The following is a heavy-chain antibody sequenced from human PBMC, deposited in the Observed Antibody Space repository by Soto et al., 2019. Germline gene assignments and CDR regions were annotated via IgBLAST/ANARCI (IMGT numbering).Heavy chain of an antibody. CDR2: ISWNSGSI. V-gene: IGHV3-9*01. D-gene: IGHD6-13*01. J-gene: IGHJ3*02. CDR3: AKDLAGIAAAGDAFDI. CDR1: GFTFDDYA. Sequence: GGSLRLSCAASGFTFDDYAMHWVRQAPGKDLEWVSGISWNSGSIGYADSVKGRFTISRDNAKNSLYLQMNSLRAEDTALYYCAKDLAGIAAAGDAFDIWGQGTMVTVSS.